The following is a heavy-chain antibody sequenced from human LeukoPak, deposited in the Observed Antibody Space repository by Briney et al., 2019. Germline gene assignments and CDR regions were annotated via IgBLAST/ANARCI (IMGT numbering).Heavy chain of an antibody. V-gene: IGHV3-23*01. J-gene: IGHJ4*02. Sequence: GGSLRLSCVASGFTFSNYGMHWVRQAPGKGLEWVSGTTGSGTSTFYADSVKGRFTISRDNSKNTLFLQMNSLRAEDTAVYYCAKDSRRSTDGYNWSDYWGQGSLVTVSS. CDR1: GFTFSNYG. CDR3: AKDSRRSTDGYNWSDY. CDR2: TTGSGTST. D-gene: IGHD5-24*01.